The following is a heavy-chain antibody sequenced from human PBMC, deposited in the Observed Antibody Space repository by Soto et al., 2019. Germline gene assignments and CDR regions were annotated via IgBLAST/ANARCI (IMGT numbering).Heavy chain of an antibody. CDR3: ARPSQSCRGGWYFDL. J-gene: IGHJ2*01. D-gene: IGHD3-16*01. CDR2: IIPIFGTA. CDR1: GGTFSSYS. V-gene: IGHV1-69*01. Sequence: QVQLVQSGAEVTKPGSSVKVSCKASGGTFSSYSINWVRQAPGQGLEWMGGIIPIFGTANYAQKFQGRVTLTADESTSTAHMELSSLRNEDTPVYYCARPSQSCRGGWYFDLWGRGTLVTVSS.